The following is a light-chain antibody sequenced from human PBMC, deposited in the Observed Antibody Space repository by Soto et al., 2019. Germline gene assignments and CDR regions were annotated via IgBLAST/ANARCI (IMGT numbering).Light chain of an antibody. J-gene: IGKJ5*01. CDR3: QQANSFPPT. CDR1: QGISSY. V-gene: IGKV1-12*01. CDR2: TSS. Sequence: DIQMTQSPSTLSASLGDRVTISCRASQGISSYLAWYQKKPGKAPKLLIYTSSSLQSGVPSRFSGSGSGTDFTLTISSLQPEDFATYYCQQANSFPPTFGQGTRLEIK.